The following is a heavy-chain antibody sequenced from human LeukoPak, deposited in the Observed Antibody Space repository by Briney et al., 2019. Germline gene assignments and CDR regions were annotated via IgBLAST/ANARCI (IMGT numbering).Heavy chain of an antibody. CDR2: IGYDGSKT. CDR1: GFTLRTFG. D-gene: IGHD5-18*01. J-gene: IGHJ3*02. Sequence: PGGSLRLSCAASGFTLRTFGMHWVRQAPGKGLAWVAFIGYDGSKTYNADSGKGRFTISRDNSNNTLYLQMTGLRPEDTAVYYSAKNGYGHDAFDIWGQGTMVTVSS. V-gene: IGHV3-30*02. CDR3: AKNGYGHDAFDI.